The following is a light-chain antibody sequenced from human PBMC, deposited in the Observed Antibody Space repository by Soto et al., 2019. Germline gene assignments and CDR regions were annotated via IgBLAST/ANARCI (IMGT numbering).Light chain of an antibody. CDR1: QSISGS. Sequence: DIQMTQSPSTLSASVGDRVTITCRASQSISGSLAWYQQKPGKAPKLLIYAASNLKSGVPSRFSGSGSGTEYTLTISRLQPDYSASYYCQQYNGYWTFGQGTRVEIK. V-gene: IGKV1-5*03. CDR3: QQYNGYWT. CDR2: AAS. J-gene: IGKJ1*01.